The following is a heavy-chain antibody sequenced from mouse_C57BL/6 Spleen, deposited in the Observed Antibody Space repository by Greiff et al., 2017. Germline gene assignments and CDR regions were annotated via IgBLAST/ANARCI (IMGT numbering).Heavy chain of an antibody. CDR1: GFTFSDYY. D-gene: IGHD4-1*01. V-gene: IGHV5-16*01. Sequence: EVQVVESEGGLVQPGSSMKLSCTASGFTFSDYYMAWVRQVPDKGLEWVANINYDGSSTYYLDSLKSRFIISRDNAKNILYLQMSSLKSEDTATYYCARGTGTDYFDYWGQGTTLTVSS. CDR2: INYDGSST. CDR3: ARGTGTDYFDY. J-gene: IGHJ2*01.